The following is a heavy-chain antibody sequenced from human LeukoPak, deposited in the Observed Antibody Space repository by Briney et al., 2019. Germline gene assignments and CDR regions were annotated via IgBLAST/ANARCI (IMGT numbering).Heavy chain of an antibody. J-gene: IGHJ4*02. D-gene: IGHD5-18*01. CDR2: MNPNSGNT. V-gene: IGHV1-8*01. CDR3: VAQLWLRYFDY. Sequence: ASVKVSCKASGYTFTSYDINWVRQATGQGVEWMGWMNPNSGNTGYAQKFQGRVTMTRNTSISTAYMELSSLRSEDTAVYYCVAQLWLRYFDYWGQGTLVTVSS. CDR1: GYTFTSYD.